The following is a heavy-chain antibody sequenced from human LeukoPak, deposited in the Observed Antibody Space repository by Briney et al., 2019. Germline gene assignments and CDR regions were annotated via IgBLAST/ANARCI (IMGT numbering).Heavy chain of an antibody. J-gene: IGHJ5*02. CDR1: GGSISSGGYY. CDR3: ARGEADSSSLFNWFDP. V-gene: IGHV4-30-2*01. D-gene: IGHD6-13*01. Sequence: PSETLSLTCTDSGGSISSGGYYWSWIRQPPGKGLEWIGYIYHSGSTYYNPSLKSRVTISVDRSKNQFSLKLSSVTAADTAVYYCARGEADSSSLFNWFDPWGQGTLVTVSS. CDR2: IYHSGST.